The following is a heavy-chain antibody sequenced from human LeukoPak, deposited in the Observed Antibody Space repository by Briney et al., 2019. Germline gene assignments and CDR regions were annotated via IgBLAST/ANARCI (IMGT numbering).Heavy chain of an antibody. J-gene: IGHJ4*02. CDR2: MSAYNGNK. V-gene: IGHV1-18*04. D-gene: IGHD3-22*01. CDR3: ARDLPPNYYDSSGYPGDY. Sequence: ASVKVSCKASGYTFTSYGISWVRQAPGQGLEWMGWMSAYNGNKNYAQKLQGRVTMTTDTSTSTAYMELRSLRSDDTAVYYCARDLPPNYYDSSGYPGDYWGQGTLVTVSS. CDR1: GYTFTSYG.